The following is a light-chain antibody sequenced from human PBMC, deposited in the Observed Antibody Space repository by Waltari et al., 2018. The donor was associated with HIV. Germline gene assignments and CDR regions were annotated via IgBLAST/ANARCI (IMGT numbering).Light chain of an antibody. CDR3: YSTDNNGDRGV. J-gene: IGLJ2*01. CDR2: KDN. Sequence: SYELTQPPSVSVSPGQTARITCSGDALPKRYSYCYQQQSGQAPVLVIYKDNKRPSGITERFSGSSSGTMATLTISGAQVEDEADYYCYSTDNNGDRGVFGGGTKVSVL. V-gene: IGLV3-10*01. CDR1: ALPKRY.